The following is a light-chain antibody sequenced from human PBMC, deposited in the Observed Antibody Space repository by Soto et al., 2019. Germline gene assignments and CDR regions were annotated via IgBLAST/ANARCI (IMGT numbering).Light chain of an antibody. CDR2: AAS. CDR1: QGIAKD. V-gene: IGKV1-17*01. CDR3: LQHNSYPLT. Sequence: DIQMTQSPSSLSASVGDRVTITCRPSQGIAKDLVWYQQKPGKAPKRLIYAASSLQSGVPSRFSGIGSGSNFTLTISSLQPEDFATYYCLQHNSYPLTFGGGTKVEIK. J-gene: IGKJ4*01.